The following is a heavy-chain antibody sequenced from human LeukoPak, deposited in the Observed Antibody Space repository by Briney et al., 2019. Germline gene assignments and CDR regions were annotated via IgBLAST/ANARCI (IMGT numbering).Heavy chain of an antibody. CDR1: GGSISSYY. CDR3: AKVGEYGYCSRDTCFSPFDY. J-gene: IGHJ4*02. CDR2: IYYSGNT. V-gene: IGHV4-39*07. D-gene: IGHD2-15*01. Sequence: SGTLSLTCTVSGGSISSYYWSWIRQPPGKGLEWIGNIYYSGNTYYNPSLKSRVTISVDTSKNQFSLKLSSVTAADTAAYYCAKVGEYGYCSRDTCFSPFDYWGQGTLVTFSS.